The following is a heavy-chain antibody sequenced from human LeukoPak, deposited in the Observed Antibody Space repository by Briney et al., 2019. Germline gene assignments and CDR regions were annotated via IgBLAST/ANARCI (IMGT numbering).Heavy chain of an antibody. J-gene: IGHJ3*02. D-gene: IGHD5-18*01. CDR1: GGSISSGSYD. Sequence: SQTLSLTCTVSGGSISSGSYDWGWIRQPAGKGLEWIGRIYTSGSTNYNPSGKSRFTISVDTAKNAFTLKLRYGTAEDTALYYCARASLRTYTYGFTHDAFDIWGQGTMVTVSS. V-gene: IGHV4-61*02. CDR3: ARASLRTYTYGFTHDAFDI. CDR2: IYTSGST.